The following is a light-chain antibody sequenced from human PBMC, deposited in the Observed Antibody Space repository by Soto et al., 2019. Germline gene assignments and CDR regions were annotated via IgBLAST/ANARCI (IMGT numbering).Light chain of an antibody. J-gene: IGKJ1*01. CDR1: QSLLYSNGYNY. CDR2: LGS. Sequence: DIVMTQSPLSLPVTPGEPASISCRSSQSLLYSNGYNYLDWYLQKPWQSPQLLIYLGSSRASGVPDRFSGSGSGTDFTLKISRVEAEDVGIYYCMQTLQTRAFGQGTKVEIK. V-gene: IGKV2-28*01. CDR3: MQTLQTRA.